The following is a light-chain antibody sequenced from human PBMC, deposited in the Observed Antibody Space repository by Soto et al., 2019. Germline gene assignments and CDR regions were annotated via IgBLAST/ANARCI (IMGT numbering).Light chain of an antibody. Sequence: EIVLTQSPGTLSLSPGELATLSCRASQSVSSSYLAWYQQKPGQAPRLLIYGTSSRATAIPDRFSGSGSGTDFTLTISRLEPEDFAVYYCQQYGSSSWTFGQGTKVEIK. CDR3: QQYGSSSWT. J-gene: IGKJ1*01. V-gene: IGKV3-20*01. CDR1: QSVSSSY. CDR2: GTS.